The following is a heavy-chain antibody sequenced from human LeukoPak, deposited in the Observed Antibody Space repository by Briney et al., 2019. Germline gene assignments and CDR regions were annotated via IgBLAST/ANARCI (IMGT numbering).Heavy chain of an antibody. J-gene: IGHJ4*02. CDR2: SRNKGSSYTT. CDR3: ICCTNGVCYTMGDY. CDR1: GFTFSDHY. V-gene: IGHV3-72*01. D-gene: IGHD2-8*01. Sequence: GGSLRLSCAASGFTFSDHYMDWVRQAPGRGLEWVGRSRNKGSSYTTEYAASVKGRFTISRDDSKNSLYLQMNSLKTEDTAVYYCICCTNGVCYTMGDYWGQGTLVTVSS.